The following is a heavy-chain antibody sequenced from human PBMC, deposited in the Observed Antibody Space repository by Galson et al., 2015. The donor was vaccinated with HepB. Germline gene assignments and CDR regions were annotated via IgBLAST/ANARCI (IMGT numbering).Heavy chain of an antibody. D-gene: IGHD3-9*01. Sequence: SVKVSCKASGGTFSTYGISWVRQAPGQGLEWMGGIIPIFGTSNYAQKLQGRVTITTDKSTSTAYMELSSLRSEDTAVYYCARAAPDILTGYSPYYFDYFDYWGQGTLLTVSS. CDR1: GGTFSTYG. V-gene: IGHV1-69*05. J-gene: IGHJ4*02. CDR2: IIPIFGTS. CDR3: ARAAPDILTGYSPYYFDYFDY.